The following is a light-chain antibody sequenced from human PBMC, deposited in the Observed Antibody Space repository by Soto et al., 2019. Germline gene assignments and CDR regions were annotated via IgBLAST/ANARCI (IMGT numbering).Light chain of an antibody. V-gene: IGKV3-11*01. CDR2: DAS. Sequence: EIVLTQSPATLSLSPGERATLSCRASQSVSSYLAWYQQKPGQAPRLLIYDASNRATGIPARFSGSGSGTEFTLTISSLQPDDVATYYCQQYTCLWTFGPGTKVDIK. CDR3: QQYTCLWT. J-gene: IGKJ1*01. CDR1: QSVSSY.